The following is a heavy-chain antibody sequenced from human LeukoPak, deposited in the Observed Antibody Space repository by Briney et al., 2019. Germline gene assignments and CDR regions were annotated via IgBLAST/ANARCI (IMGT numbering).Heavy chain of an antibody. CDR2: IYYSGST. CDR3: ATRRSSVSSFDP. D-gene: IGHD4-11*01. V-gene: IGHV4-39*01. J-gene: IGHJ5*02. CDR1: GVSISSSKYY. Sequence: SETLSLTCTVSGVSISSSKYYWGWIRQPPGQGLEWIGIIYYSGSTYYNPSLKSRVAISVDTSKNQFSLKLSSVTAADTAAYYCATRRSSVSSFDPWGQGTLVTVSS.